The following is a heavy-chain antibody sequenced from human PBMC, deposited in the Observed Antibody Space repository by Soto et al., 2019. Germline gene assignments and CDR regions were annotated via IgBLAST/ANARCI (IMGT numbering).Heavy chain of an antibody. CDR1: GYTFSSYD. D-gene: IGHD5-12*01. CDR2: VNPDSGNT. Sequence: VASVKVSCTASGYTFSSYDINWVRQAPGQGLEWMGWVNPDSGNTDYAQKFQGRVTMTRDTSTSTVYMELSSLRSEDTAVYYCARDRAVEMATRRAFDIWGQGTMVTVSS. V-gene: IGHV1-8*01. CDR3: ARDRAVEMATRRAFDI. J-gene: IGHJ3*02.